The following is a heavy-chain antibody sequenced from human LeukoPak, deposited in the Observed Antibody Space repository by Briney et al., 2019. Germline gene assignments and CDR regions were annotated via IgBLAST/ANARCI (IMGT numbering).Heavy chain of an antibody. CDR2: INPNSGGT. CDR1: GYTFTGYY. CDR3: AREISRVDTAYYYYGMDV. D-gene: IGHD5-18*01. V-gene: IGHV1-2*02. J-gene: IGHJ6*02. Sequence: GASVKASCKASGYTFTGYYMHWVRQAPGQGLEWMGWINPNSGGTNYAQKFQGRVTMTRDTSISTAYMELSRLRSDDTAVYYCAREISRVDTAYYYYGMDVWGQGTTVTVSS.